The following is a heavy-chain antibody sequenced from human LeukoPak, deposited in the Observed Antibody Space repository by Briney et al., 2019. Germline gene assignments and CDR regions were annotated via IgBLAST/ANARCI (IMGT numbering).Heavy chain of an antibody. CDR1: GFTFSDYY. V-gene: IGHV3-11*01. CDR2: ISSSGSTI. J-gene: IGHJ4*02. Sequence: GGSLRLSCAASGFTFSDYYMSWIRQAPGKGVEWVSYISSSGSTIYYADSVKGRFPISRDNAKNSLYLQMNSPRAEDTAVYYCASRASSGCFDYWGQGNLVTVSS. D-gene: IGHD3-22*01. CDR3: ASRASSGCFDY.